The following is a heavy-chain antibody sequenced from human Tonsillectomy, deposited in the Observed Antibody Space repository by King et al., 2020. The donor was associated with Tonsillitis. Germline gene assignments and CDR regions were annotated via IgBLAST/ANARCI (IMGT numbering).Heavy chain of an antibody. CDR1: GGSISSYY. Sequence: QVQPQESGPGLVKPSETLSLTCTVSGGSISSYYWSWIRQPPGKGLEWIGYIYYSGSTNYNPSLKSRVTISVDTSKNQFSLKLRSVTAADTAVYYCARRGGYPRGGFDYWGQGTLVTVSS. CDR2: IYYSGST. D-gene: IGHD5-12*01. J-gene: IGHJ4*02. CDR3: ARRGGYPRGGFDY. V-gene: IGHV4-59*08.